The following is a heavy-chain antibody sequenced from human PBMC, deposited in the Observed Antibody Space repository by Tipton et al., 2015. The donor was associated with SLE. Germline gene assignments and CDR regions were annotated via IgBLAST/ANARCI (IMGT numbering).Heavy chain of an antibody. D-gene: IGHD5-12*01. CDR2: ISWDGGST. Sequence: GSLRLSCAASGFTFDDYTMHWVRQAPGKGLEWVSLISWDGGSTYYADSVKGRFTISRDNAKNSLYLQMNSLRAEDTAVYYCAKGGSGYSGYDLPAFDIWGQGTMVTVSS. V-gene: IGHV3-43*01. J-gene: IGHJ3*02. CDR1: GFTFDDYT. CDR3: AKGGSGYSGYDLPAFDI.